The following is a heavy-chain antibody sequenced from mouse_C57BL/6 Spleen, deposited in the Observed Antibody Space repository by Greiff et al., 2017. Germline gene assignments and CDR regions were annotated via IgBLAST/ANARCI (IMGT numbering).Heavy chain of an antibody. D-gene: IGHD1-1*01. CDR1: GFTFSSYA. J-gene: IGHJ4*01. Sequence: DVMLVESGGGLVKPGGSLKLSCAASGFTFSSYAMSWVRQTPEKRLEWVATISDGGSYTYYPDNVKGRFTISRDNAKNNLYLQMSHLKSEDTAMYYCARDLYYYGSSYVGGAMDYWGQGTSVTVSS. CDR3: ARDLYYYGSSYVGGAMDY. V-gene: IGHV5-4*01. CDR2: ISDGGSYT.